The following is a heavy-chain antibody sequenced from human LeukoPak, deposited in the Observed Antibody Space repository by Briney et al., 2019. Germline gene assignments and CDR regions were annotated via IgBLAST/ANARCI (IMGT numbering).Heavy chain of an antibody. D-gene: IGHD3-3*01. Sequence: PGGSLRLSCAASGNYWMHRVRQAPGKGLVWVSHINGDGSWTTYADSVKGRFTISRDNAKNTVYLQMNNLRAEDTAVYYCARGGGYYDFWSGYYYDWFDPWGQGTLVTVSS. CDR3: ARGGGYYDFWSGYYYDWFDP. CDR1: GNYW. J-gene: IGHJ5*02. V-gene: IGHV3-74*01. CDR2: INGDGSWT.